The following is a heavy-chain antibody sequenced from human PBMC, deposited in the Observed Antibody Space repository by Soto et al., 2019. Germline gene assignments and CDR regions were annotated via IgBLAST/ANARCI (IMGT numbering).Heavy chain of an antibody. CDR1: GFTFSSYW. CDR3: ASEYYDFRSGQNYYYYGMDV. Sequence: EVPLVESGGGLVQPGGSLRLSCAGSGFTFSSYWMHLVRQAPGQGLVWVSRINSDGSSTSYADSVKGRFTISRDNAKNTLYLQMNSLRAEDTAVYYCASEYYDFRSGQNYYYYGMDVWGQGTTVTVSS. D-gene: IGHD3-3*01. J-gene: IGHJ6*02. V-gene: IGHV3-74*01. CDR2: INSDGSST.